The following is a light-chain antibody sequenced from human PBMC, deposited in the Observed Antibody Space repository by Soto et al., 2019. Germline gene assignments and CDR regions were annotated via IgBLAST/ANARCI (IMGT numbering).Light chain of an antibody. J-gene: IGKJ1*01. V-gene: IGKV2-29*03. CDR3: MQAIDIPWT. Sequence: ILMTQTPLSLSIIPGQTASISCKSSQSLLHSDGKTYFYWYVQKAGQAPQPLIYEVSNRFSGVPERFSGSGSRTDFTLTISRVEADDVGIYYCMQAIDIPWTFGQGTKVEIK. CDR2: EVS. CDR1: QSLLHSDGKTY.